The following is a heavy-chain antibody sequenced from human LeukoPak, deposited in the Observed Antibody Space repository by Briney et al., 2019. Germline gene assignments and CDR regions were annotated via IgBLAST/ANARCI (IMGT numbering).Heavy chain of an antibody. CDR1: GGSFSGYY. V-gene: IGHV4-34*01. D-gene: IGHD1-26*01. J-gene: IGHJ5*02. CDR3: AREGAGGSWFDP. Sequence: SETLSLTCAVYGGSFSGYYWSWIRQPPGKGLEWIGEINHSGSTNYNPSLKSRVTISVDTSKNQFSLKLSSVTAADTAVYYCAREGAGGSWFDPWGQGTLVTVSS. CDR2: INHSGST.